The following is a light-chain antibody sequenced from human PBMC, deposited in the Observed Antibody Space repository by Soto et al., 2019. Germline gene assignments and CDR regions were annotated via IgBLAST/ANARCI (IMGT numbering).Light chain of an antibody. CDR3: SSYAGSNNSYV. CDR1: SSDVGGYNY. CDR2: EVS. J-gene: IGLJ1*01. V-gene: IGLV2-8*01. Sequence: QSVLTQPPSASGSPGQSVTISCTGTSSDVGGYNYVSWYQQHPGKAPKLMIYEVSKRPSGVPDRFSGSKSGNTASLTVSGLQAEEEADYYCSSYAGSNNSYVFGTGTKVTVL.